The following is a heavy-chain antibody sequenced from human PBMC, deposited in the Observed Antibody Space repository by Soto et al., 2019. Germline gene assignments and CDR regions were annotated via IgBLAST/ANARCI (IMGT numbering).Heavy chain of an antibody. CDR3: ARVVYSFLNWFDP. CDR2: IYHSGST. D-gene: IGHD2-15*01. CDR1: GYSINSGYY. V-gene: IGHV4-38-2*01. J-gene: IGHJ5*02. Sequence: SDTLSVTCAFSGYSINSGYYCGWIRQPPGKGLEWIWSIYHSGSTYYNPSLKSRVTISVDTSKNQFSLKLSPVTAADTAVYYCARVVYSFLNWFDPWGQGTMVTVSS.